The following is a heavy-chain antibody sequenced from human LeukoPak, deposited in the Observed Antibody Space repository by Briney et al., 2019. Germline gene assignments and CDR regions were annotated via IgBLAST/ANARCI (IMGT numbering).Heavy chain of an antibody. CDR3: ASGGYSYGQPENFDY. J-gene: IGHJ4*02. D-gene: IGHD5-18*01. Sequence: SETLSLTCTVSGGSISSYYWSWIRQSPGKGLEWIGYIYYSGSTNYNPSLKSRVTISVDTSKNQFSLKLSSVTAADTAVYYCASGGYSYGQPENFDYWGQGTLVTVSS. V-gene: IGHV4-59*08. CDR2: IYYSGST. CDR1: GGSISSYY.